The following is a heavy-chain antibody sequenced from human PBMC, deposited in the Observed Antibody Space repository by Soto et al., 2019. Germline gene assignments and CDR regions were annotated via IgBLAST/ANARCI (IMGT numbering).Heavy chain of an antibody. J-gene: IGHJ3*02. V-gene: IGHV3-9*01. CDR1: GFTFSSYS. CDR3: AKGGWGTVTTDAFDI. Sequence: GGSLRLSCAASGFTFSSYSMNWVRQAPGKGLEWVSGISWNSGSIGYADSVKGRFTISRDNAKNSLYLQMNSLRAEDTALYYCAKGGWGTVTTDAFDIWGQGTMVTVSS. D-gene: IGHD3-10*01. CDR2: ISWNSGSI.